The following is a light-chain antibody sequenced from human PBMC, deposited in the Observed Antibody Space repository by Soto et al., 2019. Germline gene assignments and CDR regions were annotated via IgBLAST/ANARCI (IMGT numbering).Light chain of an antibody. CDR1: QSVSSY. CDR3: QQYSDWRFS. V-gene: IGKV3-15*01. CDR2: AAS. Sequence: EIVMTQSPGTLSVPPGERVTLSCRASQSVSSYLAWYQQKPGQAPRLLLFAASSRATGVSARFSGTESGTEFTLTISSLQSEDSAVYYCQQYSDWRFSFGEGTKVHIK. J-gene: IGKJ1*01.